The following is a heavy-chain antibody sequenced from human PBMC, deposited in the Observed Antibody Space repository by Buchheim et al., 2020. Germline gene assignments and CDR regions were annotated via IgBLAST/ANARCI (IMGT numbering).Heavy chain of an antibody. CDR1: GFTFSSYA. D-gene: IGHD2-2*01. CDR2: ISYDGSNK. Sequence: QVQLVESGGGVVQPGRSLRLSCAASGFTFSSYAMHWVRQAPGKGLEWVAVISYDGSNKYYADSVKGRFTISRDNSKNTLYLQMNSLRAEDTAVYYCAKDLTEAAIYFDYWGQGTL. CDR3: AKDLTEAAIYFDY. J-gene: IGHJ4*02. V-gene: IGHV3-30-3*01.